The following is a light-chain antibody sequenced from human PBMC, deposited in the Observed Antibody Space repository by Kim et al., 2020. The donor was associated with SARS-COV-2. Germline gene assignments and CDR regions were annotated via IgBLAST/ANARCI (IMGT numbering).Light chain of an antibody. J-gene: IGLJ1*01. V-gene: IGLV2-14*01. CDR3: SSYTSSSTYV. CDR2: DVS. Sequence: QSALTQTASVSGSPGQSITISCTGTSSDVGGYNYVSWYQQHPGKAPKLMIYDVSKRPSGVSNRFSGSKSGNTTSLTISGLQAEDEADYYCSSYTSSSTYVFGTGNKVAVL. CDR1: SSDVGGYNY.